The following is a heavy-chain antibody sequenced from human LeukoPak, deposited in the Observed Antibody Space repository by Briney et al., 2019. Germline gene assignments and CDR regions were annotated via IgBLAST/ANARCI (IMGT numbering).Heavy chain of an antibody. Sequence: GGSLRLSCAASGFTFSSYGMHWVRQAPGKGLEWVAVIWYDGSNKYYADSVKGRFTISRDNSKNTLYLQMNSLRAEDTAVYYCARLRYQLLYYFDYWGQGTLVTVSS. CDR2: IWYDGSNK. V-gene: IGHV3-33*01. D-gene: IGHD2-2*02. CDR1: GFTFSSYG. CDR3: ARLRYQLLYYFDY. J-gene: IGHJ4*02.